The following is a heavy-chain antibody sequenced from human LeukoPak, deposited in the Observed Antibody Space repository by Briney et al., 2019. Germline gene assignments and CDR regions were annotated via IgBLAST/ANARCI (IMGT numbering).Heavy chain of an antibody. CDR3: AREGDIVVVPAALYFDY. D-gene: IGHD2-2*01. CDR1: GFTFSSYA. Sequence: GGSLRLSCAASGFTFSSYAMHWVRQAPGKGPKWVAVISYDGSNKYYADSVKGRFTISRDNSKNTLYLQMNSLRAEDTAVYYCAREGDIVVVPAALYFDYWGQGTLVTVSS. V-gene: IGHV3-30-3*01. CDR2: ISYDGSNK. J-gene: IGHJ4*02.